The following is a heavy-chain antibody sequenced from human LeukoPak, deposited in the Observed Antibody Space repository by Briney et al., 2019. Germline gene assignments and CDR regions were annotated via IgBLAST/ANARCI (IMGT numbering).Heavy chain of an antibody. D-gene: IGHD6-13*01. V-gene: IGHV4-34*01. Sequence: PSETLSLTCAVYGGSFSGYYWSWIRQPPGKGLEWIGEINHSGSTNYNPSLKSRVTISVDTSKNQFSLKLSSVTAADTAVYYCAQVRSSSWYSDYWGQGTLVTVSS. CDR3: AQVRSSSWYSDY. J-gene: IGHJ4*02. CDR2: INHSGST. CDR1: GGSFSGYY.